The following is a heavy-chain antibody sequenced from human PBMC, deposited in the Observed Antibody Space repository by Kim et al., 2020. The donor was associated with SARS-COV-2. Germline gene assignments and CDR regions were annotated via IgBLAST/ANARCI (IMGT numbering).Heavy chain of an antibody. D-gene: IGHD3-16*02. V-gene: IGHV4-59*08. CDR1: GGSISSYY. CDR2: FYNSGST. CDR3: ARYTTACSVFDF. J-gene: IGHJ4*02. Sequence: SETLSLTCSVSGGSISSYYWSWVRQPPGKGLEWIGYFYNSGSTDYNPSLKSRVTISGDTSKNQFSLKLRSMTAADTAVYYCARYTTACSVFDFWGQGTLVTVSS.